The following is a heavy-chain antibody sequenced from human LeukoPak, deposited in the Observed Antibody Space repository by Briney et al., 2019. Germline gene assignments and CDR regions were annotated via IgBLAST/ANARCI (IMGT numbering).Heavy chain of an antibody. V-gene: IGHV4-39*01. Sequence: PPETLPLTCTVSGGSISSSSYYWGWIRQPPGKGLEWIGSIYYSGSTYYNPSLKSRVTISVDTSKNQFSLKLSSVTAADTAVYYCARQQGSFDYWGQGTLATASS. CDR1: GGSISSSSYY. J-gene: IGHJ4*02. CDR2: IYYSGST. CDR3: ARQQGSFDY.